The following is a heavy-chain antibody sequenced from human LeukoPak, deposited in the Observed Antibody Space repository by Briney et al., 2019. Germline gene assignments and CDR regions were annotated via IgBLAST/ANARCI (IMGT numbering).Heavy chain of an antibody. CDR1: GFTFGSYP. J-gene: IGHJ4*02. Sequence: GGSLRLSCAASGFTFGSYPIHWVRQAPGKGLEWVALISYDGSNKYYADSVKGRFNISRDNSKNTLYLQMNSLRAEDTAVYYCARARYGSGTFSFDNWGQGTLVTVSP. CDR3: ARARYGSGTFSFDN. V-gene: IGHV3-30*04. D-gene: IGHD3-10*01. CDR2: ISYDGSNK.